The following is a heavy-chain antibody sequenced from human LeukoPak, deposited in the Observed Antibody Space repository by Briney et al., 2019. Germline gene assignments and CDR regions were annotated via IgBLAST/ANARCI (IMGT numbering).Heavy chain of an antibody. CDR2: IASKTYGGTA. V-gene: IGHV3-49*04. CDR3: SRDQTPYY. Sequence: GGSLRLSCTASGFTFGDCAMTWVRQAPGKGLEWVGFIASKTYGGTAEYAASVKGRFTISRDDSKSIAYLQMNSLKTEDTAVYFCSRDQTPYYWGQGTLVTVSS. CDR1: GFTFGDCA. J-gene: IGHJ4*02.